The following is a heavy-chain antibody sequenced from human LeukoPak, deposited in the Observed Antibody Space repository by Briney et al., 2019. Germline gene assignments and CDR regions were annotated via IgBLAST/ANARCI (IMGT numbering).Heavy chain of an antibody. V-gene: IGHV3-15*01. CDR2: IKSKSDGGTT. D-gene: IGHD3-16*01. J-gene: IGHJ6*04. CDR1: GFPFSNAW. CDR3: TTVLGLWETIARDV. Sequence: GGSLRLSCAACGFPFSNAWMSGVHQAAGKGLEWVGRIKSKSDGGTTDYAAPVKGRFTVSRDDSKDTMYLQMSSLRTDDTAVYYCTTVLGLWETIARDVWGKGTTVTVSS.